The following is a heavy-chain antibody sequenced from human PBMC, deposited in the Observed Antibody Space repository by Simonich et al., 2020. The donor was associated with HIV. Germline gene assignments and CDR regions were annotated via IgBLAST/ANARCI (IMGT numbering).Heavy chain of an antibody. Sequence: QVQLVQSGAEVKKPGASVKVSCKASGYTFTSYYMHWVRRAPGQGLEWVGMINPSGGSTNYAQKFQDRVTMTRDTSTSTVYMQLSSLRSEDTAVYYCARSLAGVGATQGWFDPWGQGTLVAVSS. V-gene: IGHV1-46*01. CDR3: ARSLAGVGATQGWFDP. CDR2: INPSGGST. J-gene: IGHJ5*02. D-gene: IGHD1-26*01. CDR1: GYTFTSYY.